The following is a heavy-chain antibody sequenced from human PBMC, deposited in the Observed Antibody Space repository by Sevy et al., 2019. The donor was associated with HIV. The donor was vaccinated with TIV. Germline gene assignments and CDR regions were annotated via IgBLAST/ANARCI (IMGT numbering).Heavy chain of an antibody. Sequence: ASVKVSCKASGYRFSGYYIYWMRQAPGQGFEWLGWINPNSGATDYAQNFQGRVTMTRDTYTTTAYMELSELTSDDTAVYYCARESTNSEGVVDAFDIWGQGTLVTVSS. D-gene: IGHD7-27*01. CDR3: ARESTNSEGVVDAFDI. V-gene: IGHV1-2*02. CDR1: GYRFSGYY. CDR2: INPNSGAT. J-gene: IGHJ3*02.